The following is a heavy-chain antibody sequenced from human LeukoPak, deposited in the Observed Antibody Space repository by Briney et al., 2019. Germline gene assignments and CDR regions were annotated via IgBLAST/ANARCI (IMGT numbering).Heavy chain of an antibody. CDR2: INPNSGDT. D-gene: IGHD1-7*01. CDR3: ARGSALQGTRFPFAY. Sequence: ASVKVSCKASGYTFTDYYTHWVRQAPGQRLEWMGWINPNSGDTKYAQKFQDRVTMTRDTSISTAYVELSGLTSDDTAVSYCARGSALQGTRFPFAYWGQGTLVTVSS. V-gene: IGHV1-2*02. J-gene: IGHJ4*02. CDR1: GYTFTDYY.